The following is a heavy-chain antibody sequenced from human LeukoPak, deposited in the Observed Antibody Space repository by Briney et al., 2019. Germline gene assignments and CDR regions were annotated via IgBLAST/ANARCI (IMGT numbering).Heavy chain of an antibody. CDR3: ANILIDIVAPGDYFDY. CDR1: GFTFSNYA. CDR2: ISGSGGTT. V-gene: IGHV3-23*01. Sequence: PGGSLRLSCAASGFTFSNYAMSWVRQAPGKGLEWVSGISGSGGTTYYADSVKGRFTISRDNSRNTLYLQMNSLRAEDTAVYYCANILIDIVAPGDYFDYWGQGTLVTVSS. D-gene: IGHD5-12*01. J-gene: IGHJ4*02.